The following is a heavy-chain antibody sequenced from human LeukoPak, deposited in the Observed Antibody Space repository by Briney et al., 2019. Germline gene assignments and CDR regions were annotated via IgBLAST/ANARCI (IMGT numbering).Heavy chain of an antibody. CDR2: IYTSGST. CDR3: AKHESKGTASDY. V-gene: IGHV4-4*09. CDR1: GGSISSYY. Sequence: PSETLSLTCTVSGGSISSYYWSWIRQPPGKGLEWIGYIYTSGSTNYNPSLKSRVTISVDTSKNQFSLKLSSVTAADTAVYYFAKHESKGTASDYWGQGTLVTVSS. J-gene: IGHJ4*02. D-gene: IGHD1/OR15-1a*01.